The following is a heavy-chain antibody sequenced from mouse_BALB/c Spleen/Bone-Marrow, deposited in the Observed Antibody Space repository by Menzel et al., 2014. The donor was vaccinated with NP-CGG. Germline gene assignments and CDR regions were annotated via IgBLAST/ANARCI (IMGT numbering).Heavy chain of an antibody. CDR3: ARTTTATSY. V-gene: IGHV1-77*01. CDR1: GYTFTDYY. D-gene: IGHD1-2*01. Sequence: VQLQQSGAELARPGASVKLSCKASGYTFTDYYINWMKQRTGQGLEWIGEIYPGSDNTYYNEKFKGKATLTADKSSSTTYMQPSSLTSEDSAVYFCARTTTATSYWGQGTLVTVSA. CDR2: IYPGSDNT. J-gene: IGHJ3*01.